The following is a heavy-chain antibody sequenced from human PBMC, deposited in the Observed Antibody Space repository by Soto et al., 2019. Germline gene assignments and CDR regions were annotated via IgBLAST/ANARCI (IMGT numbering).Heavy chain of an antibody. D-gene: IGHD3-10*01. V-gene: IGHV3-33*01. CDR1: GFTFSRDA. CDR2: IWTDGSNE. CDR3: VRDAADSGYAFDI. Sequence: QLVESGGGVVQPGRSLRLSCAASGFTFSRDAMHWVRQAPGKGLEWVAFIWTDGSNEYYADSVKGRAIISRDNSENTVYLQMNSLRGEDTAVYFCVRDAADSGYAFDIWGQGTMVTVSS. J-gene: IGHJ3*02.